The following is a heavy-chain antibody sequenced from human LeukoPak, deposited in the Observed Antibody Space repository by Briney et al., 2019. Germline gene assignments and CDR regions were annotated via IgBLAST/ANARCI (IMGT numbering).Heavy chain of an antibody. V-gene: IGHV4-59*01. CDR1: GFTFSNAW. CDR3: ARVVGTANNYYFEH. Sequence: SGGSLRLSCAASGFTFSNAWMSWVREAPGEGLEWIGYIFYSGSTNYNPSLKSRVTILVDTSKNQFSLKLNSVTAADTAVYYCARVVGTANNYYFEHWGQGTLVTVSS. J-gene: IGHJ4*02. D-gene: IGHD2-21*02. CDR2: IFYSGST.